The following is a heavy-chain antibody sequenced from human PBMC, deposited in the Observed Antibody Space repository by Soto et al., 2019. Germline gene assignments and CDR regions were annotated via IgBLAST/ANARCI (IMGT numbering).Heavy chain of an antibody. CDR3: ARESRGYDFWSGYLKNWFDP. CDR2: IIPIFGTA. CDR1: GGTFSSYA. J-gene: IGHJ5*02. Sequence: QVQLVQSGAEVKKPGSSVKVSCKASGGTFSSYAISWVRQAPGQGLEWMGGIIPIFGTANYAQKFQGRVTITADESTSPAYMELSSLRSEDTAVYYCARESRGYDFWSGYLKNWFDPWGQGTLVTVSS. D-gene: IGHD3-3*01. V-gene: IGHV1-69*01.